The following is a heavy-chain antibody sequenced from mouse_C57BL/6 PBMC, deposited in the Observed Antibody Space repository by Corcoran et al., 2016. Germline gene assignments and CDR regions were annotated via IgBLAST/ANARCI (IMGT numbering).Heavy chain of an antibody. CDR1: GYTFTDYY. V-gene: IGHV1-19*01. CDR2: INPYNGGT. J-gene: IGHJ2*01. CDR3: ARSGLYYYGSSYFVY. D-gene: IGHD1-1*01. Sequence: EVQLQQSGPVLVKPGASVKMSCKASGYTFTDYYMNWVKQSHGKSLEWIGVINPYNGGTSYNQKFKGKATLTVDKSSSTAYMELNSLTSEDSAVYYCARSGLYYYGSSYFVYWCQGTTLTVSS.